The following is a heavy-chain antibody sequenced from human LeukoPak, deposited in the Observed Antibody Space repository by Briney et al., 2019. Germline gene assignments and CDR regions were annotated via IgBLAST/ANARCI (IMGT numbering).Heavy chain of an antibody. CDR3: ARSTIFGWNWFDP. J-gene: IGHJ5*02. D-gene: IGHD3-3*01. CDR1: GYTFTDYY. Sequence: ASVKVSCKASGYTFTDYYMHWVRQAPGQGLEWMGIINPSGGSTSYAQKFQGRVTMTRDTSTSTVYMELSSLRPEDTAVYYCARSTIFGWNWFDPWGQGTLVTVSS. CDR2: INPSGGST. V-gene: IGHV1-46*01.